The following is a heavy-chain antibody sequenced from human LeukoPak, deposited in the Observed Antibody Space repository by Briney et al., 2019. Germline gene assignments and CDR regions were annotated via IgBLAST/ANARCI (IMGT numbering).Heavy chain of an antibody. CDR2: ISYDGSNK. V-gene: IGHV3-30*18. CDR3: AKDLYVDIVATARNTKYYYYGMDV. CDR1: GFTFSSYG. Sequence: GGSLRLSCAASGFTFSSYGMHWVRQAPGKGLEWEAVISYDGSNKYYADSVKGRFTISRDNSKNTLYLQMNSLRAEDTAVYYCAKDLYVDIVATARNTKYYYYGMDVWGKGTTVTVSS. J-gene: IGHJ6*04. D-gene: IGHD5-12*01.